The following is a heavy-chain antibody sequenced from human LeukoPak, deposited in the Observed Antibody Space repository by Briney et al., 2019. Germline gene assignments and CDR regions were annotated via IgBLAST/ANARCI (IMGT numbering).Heavy chain of an antibody. Sequence: VGSLRLSCAASGVIFSNAWMTWVCHAPGEGVEWVGRIKSKTDGGTIDYAAPVKGRFTIAREDSKETLYLQMNSLKTEETAVYYCTTDLLALCSYAGCYDNWLYPRGKRTLVT. J-gene: IGHJ5*02. CDR2: IKSKTDGGTI. D-gene: IGHD2-2*01. CDR3: TTDLLALCSYAGCYDNWLYP. CDR1: GVIFSNAW. V-gene: IGHV3-15*01.